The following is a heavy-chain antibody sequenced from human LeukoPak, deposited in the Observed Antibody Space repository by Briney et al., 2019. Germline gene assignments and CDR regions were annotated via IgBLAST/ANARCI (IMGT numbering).Heavy chain of an antibody. Sequence: PSETLSLTCTVSGGSISSYYWSWIRQPAGKGLEWIGRIYASGSTNYNPSLKSRVTMSVDTSKNQLSMKLTSVTAAGTAVYYCARGSRRRFFDPWGQGTLVTVSS. V-gene: IGHV4-4*07. J-gene: IGHJ5*02. CDR2: IYASGST. D-gene: IGHD3-10*01. CDR1: GGSISSYY. CDR3: ARGSRRRFFDP.